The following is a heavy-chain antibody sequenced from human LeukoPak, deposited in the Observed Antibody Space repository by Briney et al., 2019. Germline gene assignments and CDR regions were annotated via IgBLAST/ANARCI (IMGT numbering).Heavy chain of an antibody. D-gene: IGHD2-15*01. V-gene: IGHV3-33*01. J-gene: IGHJ4*02. CDR1: GFTFSSYG. CDR2: IWYDGSNK. Sequence: PGGSLRLSCAASGFTFSSYGMHWVRQAPGKGLEWVAVIWYDGSNKYYADSVKGRFTISRDNSKNTLYLQMNSLRAEDTAVYYCAREGRYCSAGSCYSDYWGQGTLVTVSS. CDR3: AREGRYCSAGSCYSDY.